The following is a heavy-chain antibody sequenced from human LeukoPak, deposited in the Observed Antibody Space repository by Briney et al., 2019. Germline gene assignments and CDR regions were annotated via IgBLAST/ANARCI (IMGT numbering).Heavy chain of an antibody. CDR3: ARDYSTTWSYGMDV. D-gene: IGHD2-2*01. CDR1: GFTFSSYG. V-gene: IGHV3-48*03. CDR2: ISSSGTTK. Sequence: GGSLRLSCAASGFTFSSYGMNWVRQAPGKGLEWVSYISSSGTTKYYADSVKGRFTISRDNAKNSLYLQMNSLRAEDTAVYYCARDYSTTWSYGMDVWGQGTTVTVSS. J-gene: IGHJ6*02.